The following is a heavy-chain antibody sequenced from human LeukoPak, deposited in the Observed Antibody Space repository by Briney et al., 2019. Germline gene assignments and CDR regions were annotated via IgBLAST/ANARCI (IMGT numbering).Heavy chain of an antibody. Sequence: PGGSLRLSCAASGFTFSDYYMSWIRQAPGKGLEGVSYISSSGSTIYYADSVKGRFTISRDNDKNSLYLQMNSLRAEDTAVYYCARGPDIRAYSYGYGRIDYWGQGTLVTVSS. CDR1: GFTFSDYY. V-gene: IGHV3-11*01. CDR3: ARGPDIRAYSYGYGRIDY. D-gene: IGHD5-18*01. J-gene: IGHJ4*02. CDR2: ISSSGSTI.